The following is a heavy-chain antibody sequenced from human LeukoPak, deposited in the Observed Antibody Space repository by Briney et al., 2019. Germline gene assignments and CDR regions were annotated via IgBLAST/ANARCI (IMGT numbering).Heavy chain of an antibody. CDR3: ARDIGGVRGAQYYFDH. Sequence: GASVKVSCKASGYTFTSYYMHWVRQAPGQGLEWMGIINPSGGSTSYAQKFQGRVTMTRDTSTSTVYMELSSLRSEDTAVYYCARDIGGVRGAQYYFDHWGQGTLVTVSS. V-gene: IGHV1-46*01. CDR2: INPSGGST. D-gene: IGHD3-16*01. CDR1: GYTFTSYY. J-gene: IGHJ4*02.